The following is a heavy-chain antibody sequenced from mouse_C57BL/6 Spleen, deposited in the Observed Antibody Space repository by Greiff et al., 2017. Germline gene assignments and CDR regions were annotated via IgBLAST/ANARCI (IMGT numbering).Heavy chain of an antibody. CDR3: ARSPDYYYAMDY. Sequence: QVQLQQSGPELVKPGASVKISCKASGYAFSSSWMNWVKQRPGTGLEWIGRIYPGDGDTNYNGKFKGKATLTADKSSSTAYMQLSSLTSEDSAVYFCARSPDYYYAMDYWGQGPSVTVSS. CDR1: GYAFSSSW. V-gene: IGHV1-82*01. CDR2: IYPGDGDT. J-gene: IGHJ4*01. D-gene: IGHD2-4*01.